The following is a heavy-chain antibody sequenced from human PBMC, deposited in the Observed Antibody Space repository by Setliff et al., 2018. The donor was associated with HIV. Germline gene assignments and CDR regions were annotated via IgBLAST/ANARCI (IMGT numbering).Heavy chain of an antibody. CDR3: ARDWVAAAGVMGDY. CDR2: ISAYNGNT. J-gene: IGHJ4*02. CDR1: GYIFANYG. Sequence: ASVKVSCKASGYIFANYGISWVRQAPGQGLEWMGWISAYNGNTKYAQKLQGRVTMTTDTSTSTAYMELWSLRSVDTAVYYCARDWVAAAGVMGDYWGQGTLVTVSS. D-gene: IGHD6-13*01. V-gene: IGHV1-18*01.